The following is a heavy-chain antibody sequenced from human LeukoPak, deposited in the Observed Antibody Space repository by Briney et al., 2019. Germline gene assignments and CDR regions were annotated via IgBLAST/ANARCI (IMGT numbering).Heavy chain of an antibody. D-gene: IGHD6-19*01. J-gene: IGHJ4*02. Sequence: ASVKVSCKASGYTFSGLYMHWVRQAPGQGLEWMGWINPNSGGTNYAQKFQGRVTMTRDTSISTAYMELTRLRSDDTAVYYCARDSSGWSDDYWGQGTLVTVSS. V-gene: IGHV1-2*02. CDR1: GYTFSGLY. CDR2: INPNSGGT. CDR3: ARDSSGWSDDY.